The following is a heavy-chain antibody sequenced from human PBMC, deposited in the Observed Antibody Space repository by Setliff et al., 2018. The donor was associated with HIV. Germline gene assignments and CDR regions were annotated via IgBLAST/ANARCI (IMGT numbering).Heavy chain of an antibody. V-gene: IGHV4-61*09. CDR1: GDSISSGSYY. Sequence: KPSETLSLTCSVSGDSISSGSYYWSWIRLPAGKGLEWIGQIHTTGSTNYNPSLKSRVTISMDTSKNQFSLKLNSVTATDTAVYYCTTGLYCSSTSCYPILYCYYYYKDVWGKGTTVTVSS. D-gene: IGHD2-2*01. J-gene: IGHJ6*03. CDR2: IHTTGST. CDR3: TTGLYCSSTSCYPILYCYYYYKDV.